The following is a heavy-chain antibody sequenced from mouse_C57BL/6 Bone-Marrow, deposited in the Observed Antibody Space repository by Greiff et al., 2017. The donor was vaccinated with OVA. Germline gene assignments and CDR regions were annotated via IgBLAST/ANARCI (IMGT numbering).Heavy chain of an antibody. CDR2: ISNGGGST. V-gene: IGHV5-12*01. J-gene: IGHJ4*01. CDR3: ARQGVGEGGYAMDY. D-gene: IGHD1-1*02. Sequence: DVLLVASWGGLVQPGGSLKLSCAASGFTFSDYYMYWVRQTPEKRLEWVAYISNGGGSTYYQDTVQGRFTISSDNAKKTLYLQMSRLKSEYTAMYYCARQGVGEGGYAMDYWGQGTSVTVSS. CDR1: GFTFSDYY.